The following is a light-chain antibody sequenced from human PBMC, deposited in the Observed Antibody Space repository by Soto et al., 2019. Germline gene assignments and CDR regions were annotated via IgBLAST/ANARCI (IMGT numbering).Light chain of an antibody. CDR2: DAS. J-gene: IGKJ1*01. V-gene: IGKV3-20*01. Sequence: EFVLTQSPGTLSLSPGERATLSCRASQTVRNNYLAWYQQKPGQAPRLLIYDASSRATGIPDRFSGSGSATDFTLTISRLEPEDFAVYYCQQYGRSPRTFGQGTKVDIK. CDR1: QTVRNNY. CDR3: QQYGRSPRT.